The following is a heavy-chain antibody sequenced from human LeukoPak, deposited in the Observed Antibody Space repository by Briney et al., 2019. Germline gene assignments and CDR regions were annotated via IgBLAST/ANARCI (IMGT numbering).Heavy chain of an antibody. Sequence: GESLKIFCKGSGYSFTSYWIGWVRQMPGKGLEWMGIIYPGDSDTRYSPSFQGQVTMSADKSINTAYLQWSSLKASDTAMYYCARRQGCSSTSCPPDSWGQGTLVTVSS. D-gene: IGHD2-2*01. CDR3: ARRQGCSSTSCPPDS. CDR1: GYSFTSYW. CDR2: IYPGDSDT. V-gene: IGHV5-51*01. J-gene: IGHJ4*02.